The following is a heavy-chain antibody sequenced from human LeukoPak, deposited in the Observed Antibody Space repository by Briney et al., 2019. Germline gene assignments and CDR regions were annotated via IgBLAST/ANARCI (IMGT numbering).Heavy chain of an antibody. J-gene: IGHJ4*02. CDR2: IKQDGSDK. Sequence: GGSLRLSCAASGFAFSDYWMSWVRQAPGKGLEWVASIKQDGSDKYYVDSVKGRFTISRDNAKNSLSLQMNSLRAEDTAVYYCARNPAKVVPAVYWGRGTLVTVSS. CDR3: ARNPAKVVPAVY. V-gene: IGHV3-7*01. D-gene: IGHD2-2*01. CDR1: GFAFSDYW.